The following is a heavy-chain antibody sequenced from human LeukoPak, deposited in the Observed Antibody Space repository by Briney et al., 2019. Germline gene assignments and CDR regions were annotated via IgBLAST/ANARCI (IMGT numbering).Heavy chain of an antibody. CDR1: GFTFSSYS. D-gene: IGHD3-9*01. CDR2: ISSSSSYI. J-gene: IGHJ4*02. Sequence: GGSLRLSCAASGFTFSSYSMNWVRQAPGKGLEWASSISSSSSYIYYADSVKGRFTISRDNAKNSLYLQMNSLRAEDTAVYYCARDRYFDWPHAADYWGQGTLVTVSS. CDR3: ARDRYFDWPHAADY. V-gene: IGHV3-21*01.